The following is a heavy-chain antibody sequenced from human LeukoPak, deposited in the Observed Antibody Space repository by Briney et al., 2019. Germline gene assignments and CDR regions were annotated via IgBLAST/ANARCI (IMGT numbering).Heavy chain of an antibody. D-gene: IGHD6-19*01. CDR2: ISGSGDST. CDR3: AKSRGVAGFDY. J-gene: IGHJ4*02. V-gene: IGHV3-23*01. Sequence: GGSLRLSCAASGFTFDDYTMHWVRQAPGKGLEWVSAISGSGDSTYYADSVKGRFTISRDNSKNTLYLQMNSLRAEDTAVYYCAKSRGVAGFDYWGQGTLVTVSS. CDR1: GFTFDDYT.